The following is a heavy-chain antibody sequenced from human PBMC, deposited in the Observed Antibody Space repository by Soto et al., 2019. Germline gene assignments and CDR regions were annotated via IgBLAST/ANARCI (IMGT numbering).Heavy chain of an antibody. CDR3: ARNIVVVPAAVSGFDY. CDR1: GYSFTSYG. Sequence: ASVKVSCKASGYSFTSYGISWVRQAPGQGLEWMGWISPYNGNTNYAQKLQGRVTMTTDTSTSTAYMELRRLRSDDTAVYYCARNIVVVPAAVSGFDYWGQGTLVTVSS. D-gene: IGHD2-2*01. J-gene: IGHJ4*02. V-gene: IGHV1-18*01. CDR2: ISPYNGNT.